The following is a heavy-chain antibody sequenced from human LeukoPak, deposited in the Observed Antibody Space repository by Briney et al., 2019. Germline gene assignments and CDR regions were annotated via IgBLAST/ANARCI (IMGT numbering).Heavy chain of an antibody. V-gene: IGHV4-30-4*08. D-gene: IGHD3-3*01. CDR3: ARDLVYDFWSGYIDY. Sequence: SETLSLTCTVSGGSISSGDYYWSWIRPPPGKGLVWVGYIYYSGSTYYNPSLKSRVTISVDTSKNQFSLKLSSVTAADTAVYYCARDLVYDFWSGYIDYWGQGTLVTVSS. J-gene: IGHJ4*02. CDR1: GGSISSGDYY. CDR2: IYYSGST.